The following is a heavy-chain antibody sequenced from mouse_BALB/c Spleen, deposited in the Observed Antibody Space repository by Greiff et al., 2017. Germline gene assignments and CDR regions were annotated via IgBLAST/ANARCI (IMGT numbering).Heavy chain of an antibody. J-gene: IGHJ3*01. V-gene: IGHV5-12-1*01. CDR2: ISSGGGST. CDR1: GFAFSSYD. Sequence: EVKVEESGGGLVKPGGSLKLSCAASGFAFSSYDMSWVRQTPEKRLEWVAYISSGGGSTYYPDTVKGRFTISRDNAKNTLYLQMSSLKSEDTAMYYCARLGREAWFAYWGQGTLVTVSA. CDR3: ARLGREAWFAY.